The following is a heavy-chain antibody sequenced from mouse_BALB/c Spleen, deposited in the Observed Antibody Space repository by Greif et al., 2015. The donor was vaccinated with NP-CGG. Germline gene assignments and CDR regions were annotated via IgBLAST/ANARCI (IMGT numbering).Heavy chain of an antibody. CDR3: APGGYYAWFAY. CDR2: IDPANGNT. J-gene: IGHJ3*01. CDR1: GFNIKDTY. D-gene: IGHD2-3*01. V-gene: IGHV14-3*02. Sequence: EVQLQESGAELVKPGASVKLSCTASGFNIKDTYMHWVKQRPEQGLEWIGRIDPANGNTKYDPKFQGKATITADTSSNTAYLQLSSLTSEDTAVYYCAPGGYYAWFAYWGQGTLVTVSA.